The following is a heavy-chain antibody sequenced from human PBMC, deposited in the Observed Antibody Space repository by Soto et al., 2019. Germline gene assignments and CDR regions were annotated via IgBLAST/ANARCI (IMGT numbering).Heavy chain of an antibody. V-gene: IGHV3-23*01. J-gene: IGHJ4*02. Sequence: GGSLRLSCAASGFTFSSYAMSWVRQAPGKGLEWVSAISGSGGSTYYADSVKGRFTISRDNSKNTLYLQMNSLRAEDTAVYYCAKDQAGSSWWYYYFDYWGQGTLVTVSS. CDR1: GFTFSSYA. D-gene: IGHD6-13*01. CDR2: ISGSGGST. CDR3: AKDQAGSSWWYYYFDY.